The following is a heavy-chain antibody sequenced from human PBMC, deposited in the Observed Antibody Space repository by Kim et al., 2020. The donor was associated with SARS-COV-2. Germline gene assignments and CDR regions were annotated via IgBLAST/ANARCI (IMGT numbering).Heavy chain of an antibody. V-gene: IGHV5-51*01. CDR2: IYPGDSDT. CDR1: GYSFTSYW. CDR3: ARSRAATGYYYYGMDV. J-gene: IGHJ6*02. Sequence: GESLKISCKGSGYSFTSYWIGWVRQMPGKGLEWMGIIYPGDSDTRYSPSFQGQVTISADKSISTAYVQWSSLKASDTAMYYCARSRAATGYYYYGMDVWGQGTTVTVSS. D-gene: IGHD2-15*01.